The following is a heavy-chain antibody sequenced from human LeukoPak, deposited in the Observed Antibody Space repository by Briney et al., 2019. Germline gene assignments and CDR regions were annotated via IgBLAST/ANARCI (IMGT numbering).Heavy chain of an antibody. V-gene: IGHV1-2*02. CDR1: GYTFTGYY. D-gene: IGHD2-2*01. CDR3: ARGGYCSSTSCYQYDY. CDR2: INPNSGGT. Sequence: ASVKVSCKASGYTFTGYYMHWVRQAPGQGLEWMGWINPNSGGTNYAQKFQGRVTMTRDTSISTAYMELSRLRSDDTAVYYCARGGYCSSTSCYQYDYWGQGTLVTVSS. J-gene: IGHJ4*02.